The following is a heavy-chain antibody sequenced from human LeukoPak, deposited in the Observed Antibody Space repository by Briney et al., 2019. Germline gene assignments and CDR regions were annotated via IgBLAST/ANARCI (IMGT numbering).Heavy chain of an antibody. CDR3: ARGRR. J-gene: IGHJ4*02. CDR2: IKQDGSEK. Sequence: GGSLRLSCAGSGFTFSSYWMSWVRQAPGKGLEWVANIKQDGSEKYYVDSVKGQFTISRDNAKNSLYLQMNSLRAEDTAVYYCARGRRWGQGTLVTVSS. V-gene: IGHV3-7*01. CDR1: GFTFSSYW.